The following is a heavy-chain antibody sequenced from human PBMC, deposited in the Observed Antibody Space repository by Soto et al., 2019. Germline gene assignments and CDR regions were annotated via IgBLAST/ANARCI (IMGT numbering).Heavy chain of an antibody. CDR2: IKSERDGGTT. Sequence: EVQLVESGGGLVKPGESLRLSCAASGFSLSNVWMNWVRQAPGKGLEWVGRIKSERDGGTTEYGAPVRGRFTISRDDSSNTMDLQIYCRGTDDTAVYYCTTFTVVTANDNWGQGALVTVSS. J-gene: IGHJ4*03. V-gene: IGHV3-15*07. CDR3: TTFTVVTANDN. CDR1: GFSLSNVW. D-gene: IGHD2-21*02.